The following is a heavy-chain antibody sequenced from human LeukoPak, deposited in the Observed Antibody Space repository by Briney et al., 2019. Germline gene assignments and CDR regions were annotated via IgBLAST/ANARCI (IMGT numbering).Heavy chain of an antibody. CDR3: AINNGGVYSGGFSR. V-gene: IGHV3-30*04. CDR2: ISYDGSKK. Sequence: GGSLTLSCAVSGFTFSSYAMHWVRQAPGKGLEWVAVISYDGSKKYYADSVNGQFTISRDNSKNTLYRQMNSLRAEYTSVYYCAINNGGVYSGGFSRWGQGTLVTVSS. D-gene: IGHD6-19*01. CDR1: GFTFSSYA. J-gene: IGHJ4*02.